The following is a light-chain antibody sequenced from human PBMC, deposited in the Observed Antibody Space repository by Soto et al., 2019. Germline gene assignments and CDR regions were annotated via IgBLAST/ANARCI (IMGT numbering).Light chain of an antibody. CDR2: GAS. J-gene: IGKJ4*01. Sequence: EFVLTQSPGTLSLSPGERATLSCRASQSVSSSYLAWYQQNPGQAPRLLIYGASSRATGIPDRFSGSGSGTDFTLTISRLEPEDFAVYYCQQYDSSPLTFGGGTKVEIK. V-gene: IGKV3-20*01. CDR1: QSVSSSY. CDR3: QQYDSSPLT.